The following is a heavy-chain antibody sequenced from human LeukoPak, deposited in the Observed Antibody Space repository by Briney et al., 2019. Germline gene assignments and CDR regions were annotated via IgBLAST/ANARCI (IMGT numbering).Heavy chain of an antibody. V-gene: IGHV3-74*01. CDR3: VSSVLGIAVSPACKFDY. CDR2: INRDGSST. J-gene: IGHJ4*02. Sequence: PGGSLRLSCAASGFTFSSYWMHWVRQVPGKGLVWVSRINRDGSSTSYADSVKGRFTISRDNAKNTLYLQMNSLRAEDTAVYYCVSSVLGIAVSPACKFDYWGQGTLVTVSS. D-gene: IGHD6-19*01. CDR1: GFTFSSYW.